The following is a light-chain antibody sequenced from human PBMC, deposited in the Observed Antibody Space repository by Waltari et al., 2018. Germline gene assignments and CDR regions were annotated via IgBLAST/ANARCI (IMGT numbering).Light chain of an antibody. CDR1: SSDVGGYNY. CDR3: SSYTSSSTWV. Sequence: QSALTPPASVSGSPGQSITISCTGTSSDVGGYNYVSWYQQHPGKAPKLMIYDVSNRPSGVSNRFSGSKSGNTASLTISGLQAEDEADYDCSSYTSSSTWVFGGGTKLTVL. V-gene: IGLV2-14*03. J-gene: IGLJ3*02. CDR2: DVS.